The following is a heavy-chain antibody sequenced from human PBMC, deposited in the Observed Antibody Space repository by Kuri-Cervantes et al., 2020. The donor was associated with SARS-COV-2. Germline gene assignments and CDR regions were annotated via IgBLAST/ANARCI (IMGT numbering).Heavy chain of an antibody. J-gene: IGHJ6*02. CDR1: GFTFSSYW. D-gene: IGHD6-19*01. V-gene: IGHV3-7*01. CDR3: ARDIAPGYSSGWVYYYYGMDV. CDR2: IKQDGSEK. Sequence: GESLKISCAASGFTFSSYWMSWVRQAPGKGLEWVANIKQDGSEKYYVDSVKGRFTISRDNAKNSLYLQMNSLRAEDTAVYYCARDIAPGYSSGWVYYYYGMDVWGQGTTVTVSS.